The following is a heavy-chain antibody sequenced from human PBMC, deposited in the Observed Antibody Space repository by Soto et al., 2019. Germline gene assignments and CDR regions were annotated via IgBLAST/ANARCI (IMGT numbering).Heavy chain of an antibody. D-gene: IGHD6-13*01. Sequence: GGSLRLSCAASGFTFSSYAMSWVRQPPVKGLEWVSAMSGSGGSTYDADAVKGRFTISRDNSKNTLCLQMNSLIAEDTAVYYCGKRIGAAIDAFDIWRQGTMV. V-gene: IGHV3-23*01. J-gene: IGHJ3*02. CDR2: MSGSGGST. CDR1: GFTFSSYA. CDR3: GKRIGAAIDAFDI.